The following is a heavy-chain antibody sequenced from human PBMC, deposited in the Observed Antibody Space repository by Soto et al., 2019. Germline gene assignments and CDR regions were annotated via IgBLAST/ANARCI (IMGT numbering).Heavy chain of an antibody. J-gene: IGHJ2*01. CDR2: IIPLLGIA. CDR1: GGTFSSYT. CDR3: ASDREERVCSGGSCSPGWYFDL. V-gene: IGHV1-69*02. Sequence: QVQLVQSGAEVKKPGSSVKVSCKASGGTFSSYTITWVRQAPGQGLEWMGRIIPLLGIANYAQKLQGRVTITADKSTSTAYMELSSLRSDETAVYYCASDREERVCSGGSCSPGWYFDLWGRGTLVTVSS. D-gene: IGHD2-15*01.